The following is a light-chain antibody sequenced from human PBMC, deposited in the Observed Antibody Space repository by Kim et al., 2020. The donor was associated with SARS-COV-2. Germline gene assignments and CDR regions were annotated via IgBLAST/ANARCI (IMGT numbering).Light chain of an antibody. J-gene: IGKJ2*03. CDR2: AAS. CDR3: QQSYSTLRYS. CDR1: QSISRY. V-gene: IGKV1-39*01. Sequence: ASVGDRVTITCRASQSISRYLNWYQQKPGKAPKLLIYAASSLQSGVPSRFSGSGSGTDFTLTISSLQPEDFATYYCQQSYSTLRYSFGQGTKLEI.